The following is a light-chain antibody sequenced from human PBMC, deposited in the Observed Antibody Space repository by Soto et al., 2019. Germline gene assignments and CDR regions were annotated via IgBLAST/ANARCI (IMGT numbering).Light chain of an antibody. CDR1: QGIRND. CDR2: DAS. CDR3: LQDYDYPFT. J-gene: IGKJ2*01. Sequence: AIQMTQSPSSLSASVGDRVTITCRASQGIRNDLGWYQQKPGKVPKLLIYDASSLQRGVPSRFSGSGSGTDFTLTISSLQPEDFATYYCLQDYDYPFTFGQGTKLEIK. V-gene: IGKV1-6*01.